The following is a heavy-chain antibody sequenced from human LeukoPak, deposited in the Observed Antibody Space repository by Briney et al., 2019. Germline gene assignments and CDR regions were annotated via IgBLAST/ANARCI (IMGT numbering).Heavy chain of an antibody. CDR1: GGTLSSYA. Sequence: ASVKVSCKASGGTLSSYAISWVRQAPGQGLEWMGGIIPIFGTANYAQKFQGRVTITADESTSTAYMELSSLRSEDTAVYYCARALANDYGDLYYFDYWGQGTLVTVSS. J-gene: IGHJ4*02. CDR2: IIPIFGTA. CDR3: ARALANDYGDLYYFDY. V-gene: IGHV1-69*13. D-gene: IGHD4-17*01.